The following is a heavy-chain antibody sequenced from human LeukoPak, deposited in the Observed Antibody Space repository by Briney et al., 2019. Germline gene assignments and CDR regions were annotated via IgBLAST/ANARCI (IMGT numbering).Heavy chain of an antibody. CDR2: INHSGST. D-gene: IGHD2-8*01. CDR1: GGSFSGYY. V-gene: IGHV4-34*01. Sequence: SETLSLTCAVYGGSFSGYYWSWIRQPPGKGLGWMGEINHSGSTNYNPTLKSRVTISVDTSKDQFSLKVSSVTAADSAVYFCESGNGLLNFWGQGTLVTVSS. J-gene: IGHJ4*02. CDR3: ESGNGLLNF.